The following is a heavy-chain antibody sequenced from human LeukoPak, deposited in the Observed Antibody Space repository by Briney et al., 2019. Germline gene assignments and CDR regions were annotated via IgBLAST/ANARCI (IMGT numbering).Heavy chain of an antibody. Sequence: SETLSLTXTVSGGSISSGSYYWSWIRQPAGKGLEWIGRIYTSGSTNYNPSLKSRVTISVDTSKNQFSLKLSSVTAADTAVYCCAGAPEDNWNVYYFDYWGQGTLVTVSS. CDR2: IYTSGST. D-gene: IGHD1-20*01. J-gene: IGHJ4*02. CDR3: AGAPEDNWNVYYFDY. CDR1: GGSISSGSYY. V-gene: IGHV4-61*02.